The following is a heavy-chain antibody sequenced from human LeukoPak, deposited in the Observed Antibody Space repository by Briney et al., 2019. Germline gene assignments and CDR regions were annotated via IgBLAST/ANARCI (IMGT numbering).Heavy chain of an antibody. D-gene: IGHD4-17*01. CDR2: IYTSGST. V-gene: IGHV4-61*02. Sequence: SSQTLSLTCTVSGGSISSGSYYWSWIRQPTGKGLEWIGRIYTSGSTNYNPSLKSRVTISIDTSKNQFSLKLSSVTAADTAVYYCARNTVTKNLYYSYYMDVWGKGTTVTVSS. CDR1: GGSISSGSYY. CDR3: ARNTVTKNLYYSYYMDV. J-gene: IGHJ6*03.